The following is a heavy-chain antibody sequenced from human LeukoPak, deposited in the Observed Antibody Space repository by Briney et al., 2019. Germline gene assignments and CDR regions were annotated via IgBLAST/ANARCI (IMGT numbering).Heavy chain of an antibody. CDR2: IYTSGLT. V-gene: IGHV4-39*01. J-gene: IGHJ5*02. CDR3: SRALDSYNLGNT. D-gene: IGHD1-14*01. Sequence: SETLSLSCTVSGGPFDSSSYCWTWVRQPPGKRPEWIGTIYTSGLTYYNPSLISRVTMSADTSKNQFSLKLSSVTAADTAVYYCSRALDSYNLGNTWGQGILVTVSS. CDR1: GGPFDSSSYC.